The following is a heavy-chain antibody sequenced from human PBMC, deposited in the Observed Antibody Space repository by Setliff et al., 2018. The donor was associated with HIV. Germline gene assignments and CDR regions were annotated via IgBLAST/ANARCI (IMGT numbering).Heavy chain of an antibody. D-gene: IGHD6-25*01. V-gene: IGHV4-59*01. CDR2: VFYSGSA. Sequence: SETLSLTCAVSAGSISSYYWSWIRQPPGKGLEWIGYVFYSGSANYNPSLKSRVTISVDTSKNQFSLTVTSVTAADTAVYYCARYSPRGYTLTGPYWGQGTLVTVSS. J-gene: IGHJ4*02. CDR1: AGSISSYY. CDR3: ARYSPRGYTLTGPY.